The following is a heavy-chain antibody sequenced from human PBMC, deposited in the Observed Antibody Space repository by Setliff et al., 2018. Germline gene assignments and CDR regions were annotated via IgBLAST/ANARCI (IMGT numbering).Heavy chain of an antibody. CDR2: IYYSGRT. D-gene: IGHD3-22*01. V-gene: IGHV4-30-4*08. CDR3: ARANPGYDSSGYYSGDVDY. J-gene: IGHJ4*02. Sequence: PSLTCTVSGGSISSGDYYWSWIRQPPGKGLEWIGYIYYSGRTYYNPSLKSRVTISVDTSKNQFSLKLSSVTAADTAVYYCARANPGYDSSGYYSGDVDYWGQGTLVTVSS. CDR1: GGSISSGDYY.